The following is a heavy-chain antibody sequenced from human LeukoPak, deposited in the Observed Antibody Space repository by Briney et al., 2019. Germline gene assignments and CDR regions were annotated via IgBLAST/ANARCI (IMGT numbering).Heavy chain of an antibody. J-gene: IGHJ4*02. D-gene: IGHD2-2*01. V-gene: IGHV3-15*01. CDR3: TTATGFVVVPPAGYFDY. Sequence: GGSLRLSCAASGFTFSNAWMSWVRQAPGKGLEWVGRIKSKTDGGTTDYAAPVKGRFTISRDDSKNTLYLQMNSLKTEDTAVYYCTTATGFVVVPPAGYFDYWGQGILVTVSS. CDR2: IKSKTDGGTT. CDR1: GFTFSNAW.